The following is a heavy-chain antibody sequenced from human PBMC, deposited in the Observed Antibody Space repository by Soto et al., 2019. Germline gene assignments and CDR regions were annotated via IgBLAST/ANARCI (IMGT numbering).Heavy chain of an antibody. Sequence: SETLSLTCAVYGGSFSGYYWSWIRQPPGKGLEWIGEINHSGSTNYNPSLKSRVTISVDTSKNQFSLKLSSVTAADTAVYYCARAYYYDSSGYYYYYYGMDVWGQGTTVT. J-gene: IGHJ6*02. CDR2: INHSGST. CDR3: ARAYYYDSSGYYYYYYGMDV. V-gene: IGHV4-34*01. D-gene: IGHD3-22*01. CDR1: GGSFSGYY.